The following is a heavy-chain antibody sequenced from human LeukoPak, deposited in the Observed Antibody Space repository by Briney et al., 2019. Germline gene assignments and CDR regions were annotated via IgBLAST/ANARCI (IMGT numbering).Heavy chain of an antibody. J-gene: IGHJ4*02. V-gene: IGHV3-23*01. Sequence: PGGSLRLPCAASGFTFSNYAMSWVRQAPGKGLEWVSAISGSGTTTYYADSVKGRFTISGDSSKNTLYLQMNSLRAEDTAVCYCAKEGNHYGTDYWGQGTLVTVSS. CDR1: GFTFSNYA. D-gene: IGHD1-14*01. CDR2: ISGSGTTT. CDR3: AKEGNHYGTDY.